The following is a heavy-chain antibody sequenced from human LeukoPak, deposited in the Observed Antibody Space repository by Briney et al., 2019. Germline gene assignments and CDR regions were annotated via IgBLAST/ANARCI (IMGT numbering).Heavy chain of an antibody. CDR3: ARGGEGRNYGGGPLPLPFDY. CDR2: INPNSGGT. D-gene: IGHD1-7*01. J-gene: IGHJ4*02. V-gene: IGHV1-2*02. Sequence: ASVKVSCKASGYTFTGYYMHWVRQAPGQGLEWMGWINPNSGGTNYAQKFQGRVTMTRDTSISTAYMELSRLRSDDTAVYYCARGGEGRNYGGGPLPLPFDYWGQGTLVTVSS. CDR1: GYTFTGYY.